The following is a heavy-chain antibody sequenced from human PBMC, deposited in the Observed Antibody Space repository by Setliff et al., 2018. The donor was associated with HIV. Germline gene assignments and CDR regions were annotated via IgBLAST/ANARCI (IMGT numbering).Heavy chain of an antibody. J-gene: IGHJ4*02. CDR1: GGSISSSTYY. Sequence: PSETLSLTCSVSGGSISSSTYYWGWIRQPPGQGLEWIGSIYHSGFTYHNPSLKSRITLSVETSKNQFSLKLSSVTAADTAVYYCAGHFYYSGSGIWAGLDSWGQGTLVTVSS. D-gene: IGHD3-10*01. CDR2: IYHSGFT. CDR3: AGHFYYSGSGIWAGLDS. V-gene: IGHV4-39*01.